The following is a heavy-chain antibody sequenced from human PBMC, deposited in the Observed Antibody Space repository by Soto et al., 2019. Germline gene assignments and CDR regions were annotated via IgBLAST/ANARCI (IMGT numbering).Heavy chain of an antibody. Sequence: ASVKVSCKASGGTFSSYTISWVRQAPGQGLEWMGWISAYNGNTNYAQKLQGRVTMTTDTSTSTAYMELRSLRSDDTAVYYCARVAIVVVPAASHYYYYYYMDVWGKGTTVTVSS. V-gene: IGHV1-18*01. CDR1: GGTFSSYT. CDR2: ISAYNGNT. CDR3: ARVAIVVVPAASHYYYYYYMDV. D-gene: IGHD2-2*01. J-gene: IGHJ6*03.